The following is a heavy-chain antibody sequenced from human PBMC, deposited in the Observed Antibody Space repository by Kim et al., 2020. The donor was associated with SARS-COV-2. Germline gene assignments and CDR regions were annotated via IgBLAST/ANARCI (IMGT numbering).Heavy chain of an antibody. CDR3: ARSQETYYYGSGTNWFDP. J-gene: IGHJ5*02. Sequence: KSRVTISVDTSKNQFSLKLSSVTAADTAVYYCARSQETYYYGSGTNWFDPWGQGTLVTVSS. V-gene: IGHV4-31*02. D-gene: IGHD3-10*01.